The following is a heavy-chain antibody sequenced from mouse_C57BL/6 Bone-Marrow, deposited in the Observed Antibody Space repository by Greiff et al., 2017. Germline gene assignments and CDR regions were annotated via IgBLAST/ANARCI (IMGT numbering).Heavy chain of an antibody. V-gene: IGHV1-64*01. J-gene: IGHJ3*01. CDR1: GYTFTSYW. Sequence: QVQLQQPGAELVKPGASVKLSCKASGYTFTSYWMHWVKQRPGQSLEWIGMIHPNSGSTNYNEKFKSKATLTVDKSSGTAYMQLSSLTSEDSAVYYCARSYDYDWFAYWGQGTLVTVSA. CDR2: IHPNSGST. CDR3: ARSYDYDWFAY. D-gene: IGHD2-4*01.